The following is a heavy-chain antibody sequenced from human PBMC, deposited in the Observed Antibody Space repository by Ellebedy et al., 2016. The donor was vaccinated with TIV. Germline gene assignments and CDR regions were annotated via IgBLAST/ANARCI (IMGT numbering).Heavy chain of an antibody. Sequence: PGGSLRLSCAASGFTFSSYAMSWVRQAPGKGLEWVSIISGSGISTNYAVSVKGRFTISRDNSNNTLFLQMNSLRAEDTAVYYCAKASRAIVVALWGQGTMVTVSS. V-gene: IGHV3-23*01. CDR1: GFTFSSYA. J-gene: IGHJ3*01. D-gene: IGHD2-2*01. CDR2: ISGSGIST. CDR3: AKASRAIVVAL.